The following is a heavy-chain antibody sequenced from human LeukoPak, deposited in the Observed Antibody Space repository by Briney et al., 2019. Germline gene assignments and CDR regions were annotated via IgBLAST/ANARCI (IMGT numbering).Heavy chain of an antibody. CDR2: ISYHGSNK. V-gene: IGHV3-30*18. CDR1: GFAFSSYG. D-gene: IGHD3-3*01. J-gene: IGHJ6*03. CDR3: AKHFDFWSGYYMDYHYYMDV. Sequence: PGGSLRLSCTASGFAFSSYGMYWVRQVPGKGLEWVALISYHGSNKDYADSVKGRFTISRDNSKNTLYLQMTSPRVEDTAVYYCAKHFDFWSGYYMDYHYYMDVWGKGTTVTVSS.